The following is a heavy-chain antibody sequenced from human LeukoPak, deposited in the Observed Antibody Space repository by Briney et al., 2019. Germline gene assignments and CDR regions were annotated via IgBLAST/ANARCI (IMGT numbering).Heavy chain of an antibody. CDR2: IIPIFGTA. CDR3: AREEVGYCDSPNDY. D-gene: IGHD3-22*01. V-gene: IGHV1-69*13. CDR1: GGTFSSYA. Sequence: SVKVSCKASGGTFSSYAISWVRQAPGQGLEWMGGIIPIFGTANYAQKFQGRVTITADESTSTAYMELSSLRSEDTAVYYCAREEVGYCDSPNDYWGQGTLVTVSS. J-gene: IGHJ4*02.